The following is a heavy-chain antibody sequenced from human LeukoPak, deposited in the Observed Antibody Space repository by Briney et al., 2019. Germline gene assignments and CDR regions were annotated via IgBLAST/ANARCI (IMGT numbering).Heavy chain of an antibody. J-gene: IGHJ6*02. D-gene: IGHD6-6*01. CDR1: GFTFSSYA. V-gene: IGHV3-74*01. Sequence: GGSLRLSCAASGFTFSSYAMSWVRQAPGKGLVWVSRINSDGSSTSYADSVKGRFTISRDNSKNTLYLQMNSLRGEDTAVYYCARVAYSSSSELAYYYGMDVWGQGTTVTVSS. CDR3: ARVAYSSSSELAYYYGMDV. CDR2: INSDGSST.